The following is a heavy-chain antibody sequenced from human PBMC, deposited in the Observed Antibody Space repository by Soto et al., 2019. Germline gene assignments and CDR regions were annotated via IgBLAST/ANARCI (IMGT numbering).Heavy chain of an antibody. V-gene: IGHV4-59*01. CDR1: GFSISSSY. CDR3: ARYSSGWYEDHYYYGMDV. D-gene: IGHD6-19*01. CDR2: IYYSGST. J-gene: IGHJ6*02. Sequence: PSETLSLTCNVSGFSISSSYWSWIREPPVKGLEWIGYIYYSGSTNYNPSLKSRVTISVDTSKNQFSLKLSSVTAADTAVYYCARYSSGWYEDHYYYGMDVWVQGTTVT.